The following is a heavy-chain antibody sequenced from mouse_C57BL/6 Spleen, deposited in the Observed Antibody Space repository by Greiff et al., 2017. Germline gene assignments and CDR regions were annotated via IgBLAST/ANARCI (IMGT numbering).Heavy chain of an antibody. Sequence: QVQLQQPGAELVKPGASVKLSCKASGYTFTSYWMHWVKQRPGQGLEWIGMIHPNSGSTNYNEKFKSKAKLTVDKYSSTGYMQLSSLTSEDSAVYYCARDYGSSRWYFDVWGTGTTVTVSS. CDR2: IHPNSGST. V-gene: IGHV1-64*01. CDR1: GYTFTSYW. CDR3: ARDYGSSRWYFDV. D-gene: IGHD1-1*01. J-gene: IGHJ1*03.